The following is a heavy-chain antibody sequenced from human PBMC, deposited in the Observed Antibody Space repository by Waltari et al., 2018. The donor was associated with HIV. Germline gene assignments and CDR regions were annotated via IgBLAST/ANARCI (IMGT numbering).Heavy chain of an antibody. V-gene: IGHV3-21*01. CDR2: IDSSNTYI. CDR3: ARFDGGNSEVYH. D-gene: IGHD2-21*01. J-gene: IGHJ4*02. CDR1: GFTFSSFS. Sequence: EVQLVESGGGLVKQGGSLRLSCSASGFTFSSFSMSWIRQAPGRGLEWVASIDSSNTYIHYADSVRGRFTISRDNAKNSLYLQMNSLRAEDTALYYCARFDGGNSEVYHWGQGTLVTVSS.